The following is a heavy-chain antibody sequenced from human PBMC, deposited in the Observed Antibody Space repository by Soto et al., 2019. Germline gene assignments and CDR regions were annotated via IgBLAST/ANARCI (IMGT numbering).Heavy chain of an antibody. Sequence: QITLKESGPTLVKPTQTLTLTCTFSGFSLSTSGVGVGWIRQPPGKALEWLALIYWDDDKRYSPSLKSRLTIXKXNSKNQVVLTMTNMDPVDTATYYCAHRRWKGGSFDYWGQGTLVTVSS. CDR1: GFSLSTSGVG. CDR2: IYWDDDK. V-gene: IGHV2-5*02. D-gene: IGHD1-1*01. J-gene: IGHJ4*02. CDR3: AHRRWKGGSFDY.